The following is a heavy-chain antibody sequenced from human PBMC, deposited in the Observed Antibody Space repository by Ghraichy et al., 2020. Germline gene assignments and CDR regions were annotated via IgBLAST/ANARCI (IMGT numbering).Heavy chain of an antibody. V-gene: IGHV3-23*01. D-gene: IGHD2-21*02. J-gene: IGHJ4*02. CDR3: AKGGIVVVTAAYPDY. Sequence: GGSLRLSCAASGFTFSSYAMSWVRQAPGKGLEWVSTISGSGGSTYYADSVKGRFTISRDNSKNTLYLQMNSLRAEDTAVYYCAKGGIVVVTAAYPDYWGQGTLVTVSS. CDR1: GFTFSSYA. CDR2: ISGSGGST.